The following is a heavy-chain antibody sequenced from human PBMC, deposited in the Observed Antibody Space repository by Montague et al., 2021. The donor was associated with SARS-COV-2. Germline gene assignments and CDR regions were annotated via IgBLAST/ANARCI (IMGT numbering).Heavy chain of an antibody. V-gene: IGHV3-9*01. CDR3: AKGRHGSGTYYSDF. CDR1: GFTFDNFA. Sequence: SLRLSCAASGFTFDNFAMHWVRQAPGKGLVWVSRTSWDGGVKSYADSVKGRFTISRDNARNSLYLQMNSLRPDDTAFYYCAKGRHGSGTYYSDFWGQGTLVTVSS. J-gene: IGHJ4*02. D-gene: IGHD3-10*01. CDR2: TSWDGGVK.